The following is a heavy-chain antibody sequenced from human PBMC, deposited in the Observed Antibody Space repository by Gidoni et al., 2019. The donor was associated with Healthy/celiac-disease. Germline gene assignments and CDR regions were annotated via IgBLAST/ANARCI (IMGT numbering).Heavy chain of an antibody. Sequence: EVQPLESGGGLVQPGGSLRLSCAASGFTFGSYAMIWVRQAPGKGLEWVPAMSGSGGSTYYADSVKGRFTISRDNSKNTLYLQMNSLRAEDTAVYYCAKGAPRGDYVFNWFDPWGQGTLVTVSS. CDR3: AKGAPRGDYVFNWFDP. CDR2: MSGSGGST. CDR1: GFTFGSYA. D-gene: IGHD4-17*01. V-gene: IGHV3-23*01. J-gene: IGHJ5*02.